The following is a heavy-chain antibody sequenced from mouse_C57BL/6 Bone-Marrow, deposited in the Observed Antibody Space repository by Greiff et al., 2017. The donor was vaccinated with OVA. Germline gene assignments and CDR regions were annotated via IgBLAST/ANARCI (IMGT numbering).Heavy chain of an antibody. CDR1: GYTFSTYW. V-gene: IGHV1-80*01. CDR3: ARGAY. Sequence: VQRVESGAELVKPGASVKISCKASGYTFSTYWMNWVKQRPGKGLEWIGQIYPGDGDTNYNGKFKGKATLTADKSSSTAYMQLSSLTSADSAVYFCARGAYLGQGTLVTVSS. J-gene: IGHJ3*01. CDR2: IYPGDGDT.